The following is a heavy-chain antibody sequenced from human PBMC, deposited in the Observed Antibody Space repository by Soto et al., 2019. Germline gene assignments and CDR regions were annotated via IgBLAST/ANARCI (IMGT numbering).Heavy chain of an antibody. V-gene: IGHV1-69*13. CDR1: GGTFSSYA. D-gene: IGHD2-2*01. Sequence: SVKVSCKASGGTFSSYAISWVRQAPGQGLEWMGGIIPIFGTANYAQKFQGRVTITADESTSTAYKELSSLRSEDTAVYYCARHVPAAGYYYGMDVWGQGTTVTVSS. CDR2: IIPIFGTA. J-gene: IGHJ6*02. CDR3: ARHVPAAGYYYGMDV.